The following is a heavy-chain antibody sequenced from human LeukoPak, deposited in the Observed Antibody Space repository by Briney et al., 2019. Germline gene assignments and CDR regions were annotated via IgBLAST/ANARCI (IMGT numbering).Heavy chain of an antibody. J-gene: IGHJ4*02. D-gene: IGHD6-19*01. CDR2: VCPAGDT. Sequence: GGSLRLSCAASGFTFSSYDLHWVRQSTGKGLEWVSSVCPAGDTYYPGSVKGRFTIITENAKNSLDLQMNSLRDEDTAVYYCARGGSGWSNFDYWGQGTLVTVSS. CDR3: ARGGSGWSNFDY. CDR1: GFTFSSYD. V-gene: IGHV3-13*01.